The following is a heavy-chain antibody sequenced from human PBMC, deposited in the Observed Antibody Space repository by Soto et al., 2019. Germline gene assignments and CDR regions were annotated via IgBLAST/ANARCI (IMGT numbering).Heavy chain of an antibody. D-gene: IGHD2-2*01. J-gene: IGHJ4*02. CDR2: MYHSGSP. V-gene: IGHV4-30-2*01. Sequence: SETLSLACAASGETIRSGAYPWSWIRQPPGKGLEWIGYMYHSGSPYYNPSINSRVTISIDRSKNQLSLKLRFVIAADMAVYYCARVPDYWGQGILGTVSS. CDR3: ARVPDY. CDR1: GETIRSGAYP.